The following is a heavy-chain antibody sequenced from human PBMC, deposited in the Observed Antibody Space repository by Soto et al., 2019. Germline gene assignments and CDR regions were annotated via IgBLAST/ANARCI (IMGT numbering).Heavy chain of an antibody. J-gene: IGHJ4*02. CDR1: GFTFSSYG. CDR3: ARATPGEYYDFWSGYYFDY. Sequence: QSGGSLRLSCAASGFTFSSYGMHWVRQAPGKGLEWVAVIWYDGSNKYYADSVKGRFTISRDNSKNTLYLQMNSLRAEDTAVYYCARATPGEYYDFWSGYYFDYWGQGTLVTVSS. V-gene: IGHV3-33*01. CDR2: IWYDGSNK. D-gene: IGHD3-3*01.